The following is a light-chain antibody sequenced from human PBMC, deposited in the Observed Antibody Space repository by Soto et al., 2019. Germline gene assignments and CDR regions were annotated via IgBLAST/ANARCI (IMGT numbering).Light chain of an antibody. V-gene: IGLV2-14*01. Sequence: SPLTQPDSASGSPGQSSTISCAGTSSDVGAYNSVSWYQQHPGKAPNLIIYEVADRPSGVSNRFSGSQSGNTASLTISGLQAEDEADYYCSSHPSSSTYVFGTGTKVTVL. CDR1: SSDVGAYNS. J-gene: IGLJ1*01. CDR2: EVA. CDR3: SSHPSSSTYV.